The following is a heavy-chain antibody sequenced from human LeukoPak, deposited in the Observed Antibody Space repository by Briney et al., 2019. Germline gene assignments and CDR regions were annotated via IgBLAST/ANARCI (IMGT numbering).Heavy chain of an antibody. Sequence: SETLSLTCAVYGGSFSGYYWSWIRQPPGKGLEWIGEINHSGSTYYNPSLKSRVTISVDTSKNQFSLKLSSVTAADTAVYYCARDGPNWFDPWGQGTLVTVSS. CDR1: GGSFSGYY. CDR2: INHSGST. CDR3: ARDGPNWFDP. V-gene: IGHV4-34*01. J-gene: IGHJ5*02.